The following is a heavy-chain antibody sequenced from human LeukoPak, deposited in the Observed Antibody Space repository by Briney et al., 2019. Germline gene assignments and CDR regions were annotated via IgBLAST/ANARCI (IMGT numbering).Heavy chain of an antibody. D-gene: IGHD2-2*01. CDR3: AKRYCTGTSCSYYYYYGMDV. V-gene: IGHV3-23*01. J-gene: IGHJ6*02. Sequence: TGGSLRLSCAASGFTFSSYAMSWVRQAPGKGLEWVSAISGSGGSTYYADSVKGRFTISRDNSKNTLFLQMNSLRAEDTAVYCCAKRYCTGTSCSYYYYYGMDVWGQGTTVTVSS. CDR1: GFTFSSYA. CDR2: ISGSGGST.